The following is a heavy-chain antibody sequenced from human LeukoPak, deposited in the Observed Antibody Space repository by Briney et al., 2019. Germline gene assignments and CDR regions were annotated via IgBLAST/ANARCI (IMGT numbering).Heavy chain of an antibody. J-gene: IGHJ4*02. CDR1: GGSISSGSYH. CDR2: IYYSGNT. D-gene: IGHD5-18*01. Sequence: SETLSLTCTVSGGSISSGSYHWRWIRQPPEKGLEWSGSIYYSGNTYYNPSLKSRVTISVDTSKNQFSLKLSSVTAADTAVYYCARHRSGGYSYGVLDYWGQGTLVTVSS. V-gene: IGHV4-39*01. CDR3: ARHRSGGYSYGVLDY.